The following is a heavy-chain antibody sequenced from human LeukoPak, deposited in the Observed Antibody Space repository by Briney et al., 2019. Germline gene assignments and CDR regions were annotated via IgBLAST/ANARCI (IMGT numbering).Heavy chain of an antibody. CDR2: IYYSGST. CDR1: GGSFSGYY. V-gene: IGHV4-34*01. Sequence: PSETLSLTCAVYGGSFSGYYWSWIRQPPGKGLEWIGSIYYSGSTYYNPSLKSRVTISVDTSKNQFSLKLSSVTAADTAVYYCARSDDNGDYKTPFDYWGQGTLVTVSS. J-gene: IGHJ4*02. CDR3: ARSDDNGDYKTPFDY. D-gene: IGHD4-17*01.